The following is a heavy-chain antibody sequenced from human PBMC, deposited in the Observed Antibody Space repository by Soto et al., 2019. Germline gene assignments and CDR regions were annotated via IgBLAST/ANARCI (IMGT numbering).Heavy chain of an antibody. Sequence: ASVKVSCKASGYTFTSYGMSWVRQAAGQGLEWMGWINTNNDKTSFPQKFQGRVTMTTDIYTSTVYMELKSLRSDDTAAYFCARDRVNMFRVAGGRPLRDPLDNWG. CDR1: GYTFTSYG. J-gene: IGHJ3*02. V-gene: IGHV1-18*04. CDR3: ARDRVNMFRVAGGRPLRDPLDN. D-gene: IGHD3-10*02. CDR2: INTNNDKT.